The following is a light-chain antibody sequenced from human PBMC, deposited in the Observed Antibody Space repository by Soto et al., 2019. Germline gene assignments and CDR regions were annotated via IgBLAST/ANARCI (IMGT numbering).Light chain of an antibody. Sequence: DMQMTESGTTLYASVGDRIKITCRASQNIRSRLAWFQQKPGKAPKLLIYDASSLESGVPARFSGGGSGTEFTLNISILQPDDFATYYCQQYNIYFRTFGQGTNV. V-gene: IGKV1-5*01. CDR1: QNIRSR. CDR3: QQYNIYFRT. CDR2: DAS. J-gene: IGKJ1*01.